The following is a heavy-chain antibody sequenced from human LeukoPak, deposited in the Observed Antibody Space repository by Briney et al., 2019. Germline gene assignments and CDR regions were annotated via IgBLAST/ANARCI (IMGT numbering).Heavy chain of an antibody. Sequence: ASVKVSCKASGYTFTGYYMHWVRQAPGQGLEWMGWINPNSGGTNYAQKFQGGVTMTRDTSISTAYMELSRLRSDDTAVYYCARDPAFSSAAGNFDYWGQGTLVTVSS. V-gene: IGHV1-2*02. CDR1: GYTFTGYY. CDR2: INPNSGGT. D-gene: IGHD6-13*01. CDR3: ARDPAFSSAAGNFDY. J-gene: IGHJ4*02.